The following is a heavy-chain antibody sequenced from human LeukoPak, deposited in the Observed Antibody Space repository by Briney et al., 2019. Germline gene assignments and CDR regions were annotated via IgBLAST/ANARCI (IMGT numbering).Heavy chain of an antibody. J-gene: IGHJ4*02. V-gene: IGHV3-7*01. CDR1: GFTFSSYW. CDR2: IKQDGSEK. CDR3: ARDLSYYDFWSGYYTGDYFDY. D-gene: IGHD3-3*01. Sequence: PGGSLRLSCAASGFTFSSYWMSWVRQAPGKGLEWVANIKQDGSEKYYVDSVKGRFTISRDNAKNSLYLQMNSLRAEDPAVYYCARDLSYYDFWSGYYTGDYFDYWGQGTLVTVSS.